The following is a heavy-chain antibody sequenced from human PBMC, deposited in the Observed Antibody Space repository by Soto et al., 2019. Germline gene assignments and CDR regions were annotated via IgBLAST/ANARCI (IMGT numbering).Heavy chain of an antibody. Sequence: ASVKVSCKAAGYTFTSYAMHWVRQAPGQRLEWMGWINAGNGNTKYSQKFQGRVTITRDTSASTAYMELSSLRSEDTAVYYCAAHAGQRDVHDSWGKRTLVIVSS. J-gene: IGHJ5*01. D-gene: IGHD6-25*01. CDR3: AAHAGQRDVHDS. CDR1: GYTFTSYA. CDR2: INAGNGNT. V-gene: IGHV1-3*01.